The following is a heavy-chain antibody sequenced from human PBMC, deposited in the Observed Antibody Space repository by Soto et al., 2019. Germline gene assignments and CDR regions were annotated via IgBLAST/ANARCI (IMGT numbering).Heavy chain of an antibody. Sequence: GGSLRLSCSASGFTFSSYAMHWVRQAPGKGLEYVSAISSNGGSTYYADSVKGRFTISRDNSKNTLYLQMNSLRAEDTAVYYCAREGLRQWLSRDPLDYWGQGTLVTVSS. CDR1: GFTFSSYA. J-gene: IGHJ4*02. CDR2: ISSNGGST. CDR3: AREGLRQWLSRDPLDY. V-gene: IGHV3-64*04. D-gene: IGHD6-19*01.